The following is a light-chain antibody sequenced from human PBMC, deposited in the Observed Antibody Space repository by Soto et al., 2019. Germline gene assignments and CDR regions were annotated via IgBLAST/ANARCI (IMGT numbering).Light chain of an antibody. CDR3: QQVKSYPRT. J-gene: IGKJ4*01. V-gene: IGKV1-9*01. Sequence: DIHLTQSPSSLSASVGDRVTITCRASQAITNNLAWYQQKPGNPPRLLIYEESTLHSGVPSRFSGRKVGTQFILTIDSLQPEDCATYYCQQVKSYPRTFGGGTKVEI. CDR1: QAITNN. CDR2: EES.